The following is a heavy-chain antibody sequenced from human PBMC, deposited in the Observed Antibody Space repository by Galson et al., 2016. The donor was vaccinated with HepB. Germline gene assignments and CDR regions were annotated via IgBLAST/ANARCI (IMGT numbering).Heavy chain of an antibody. V-gene: IGHV3-21*01. CDR2: ISSSSSYI. D-gene: IGHD3-3*01. Sequence: SLRLSCAASGFTFSSYSMNWVRQAPGKGLEWVSSISSSSSYIYYADSVKGRFTISRDNAKNSLYLQMNSLRAEDTAVYCCARAERLLRFLEWPYYYYGMDVWGQGTTVTVSS. CDR3: ARAERLLRFLEWPYYYYGMDV. CDR1: GFTFSSYS. J-gene: IGHJ6*02.